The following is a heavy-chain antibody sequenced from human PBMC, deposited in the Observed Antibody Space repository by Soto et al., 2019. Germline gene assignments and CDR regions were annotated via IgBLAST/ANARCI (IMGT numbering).Heavy chain of an antibody. D-gene: IGHD4-17*01. J-gene: IGHJ6*03. CDR2: IYYSGST. CDR1: GGSISSYY. V-gene: IGHV4-59*01. CDR3: ASAKLDYGDPRYYMDV. Sequence: SETLSLTCTVSGGSISSYYWSWIRQPPGKGLEWIGYIYYSGSTNYNPSLKSRVTISVDTSKNQFSLKLSSVTAADTAVYYCASAKLDYGDPRYYMDVCGKGTTVTVSS.